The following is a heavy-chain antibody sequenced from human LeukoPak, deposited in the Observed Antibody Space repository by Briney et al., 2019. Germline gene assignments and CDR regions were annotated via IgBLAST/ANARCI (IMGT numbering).Heavy chain of an antibody. CDR2: IYHSGST. J-gene: IGHJ5*02. D-gene: IGHD1-7*01. CDR3: ARGITGTTGRPLCDP. CDR1: GYSISSGYY. Sequence: PSETLSLTCAVSGYSISSGYYWGWIRQPPGKGLEWIGSIYHSGSTNYNPSLKSRVTISVDTSKNQFSLKLSSVTAADTAVYYCARGITGTTGRPLCDPCGQGTLVTVSS. V-gene: IGHV4-38-2*01.